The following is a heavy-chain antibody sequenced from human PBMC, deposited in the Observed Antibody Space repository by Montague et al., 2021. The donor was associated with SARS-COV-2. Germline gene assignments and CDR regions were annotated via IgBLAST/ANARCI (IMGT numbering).Heavy chain of an antibody. D-gene: IGHD1-26*01. CDR1: GGSLNSSF. Sequence: SETLSLTCTVSGGSLNSSFWSWIRQPPGKGLEWIGYIYYRGSTNYNPSLENRVTLSVDPSKNQFSLKLSSVTAADTAVYYCAREGKWNWFDPWGQGTLVTVSS. J-gene: IGHJ5*02. V-gene: IGHV4-59*01. CDR3: AREGKWNWFDP. CDR2: IYYRGST.